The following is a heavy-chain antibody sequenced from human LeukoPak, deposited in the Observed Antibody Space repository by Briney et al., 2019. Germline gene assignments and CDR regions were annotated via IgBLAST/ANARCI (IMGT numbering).Heavy chain of an antibody. J-gene: IGHJ4*02. D-gene: IGHD4-23*01. V-gene: IGHV3-74*01. Sequence: GGSLRLSCVVSGFIFNSYWMHWVRQAPGKGLVWVSRVNRDGSSSSNADSVKGRFTVSRDNAKNTLYLQMNSLRAEDTAVYYCARDSSRDGDYGGYFDFWGQGSLVTVSS. CDR3: ARDSSRDGDYGGYFDF. CDR2: VNRDGSSS. CDR1: GFIFNSYW.